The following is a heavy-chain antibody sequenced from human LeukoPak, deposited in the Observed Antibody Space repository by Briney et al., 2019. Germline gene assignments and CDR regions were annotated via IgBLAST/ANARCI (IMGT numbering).Heavy chain of an antibody. CDR2: ISGSGGST. Sequence: GGSLRLSCAASGFTFSSYAMIWVRQAPGKGLEWVSGISGSGGSTFYADSLKGRFTISRDNSKNTLYLQMNSLRAEDTAAYYCAKGPSGTVVTSGRGFDYWGQGTLVTVSS. D-gene: IGHD4-23*01. J-gene: IGHJ4*02. CDR1: GFTFSSYA. CDR3: AKGPSGTVVTSGRGFDY. V-gene: IGHV3-23*01.